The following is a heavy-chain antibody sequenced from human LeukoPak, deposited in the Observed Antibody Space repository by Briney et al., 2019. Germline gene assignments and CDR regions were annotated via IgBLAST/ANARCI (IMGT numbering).Heavy chain of an antibody. CDR3: ARIGGETSGGFDY. CDR2: INHSGST. V-gene: IGHV4-34*01. Sequence: SETLSLTCAVYGGSFSGYYWSWIRQPPGKGLEWIGEINHSGSTNYNPSLKSRVTISIDTSKNQFSLKLSSVTAADTAVYYCARIGGETSGGFDYWGQGTLVTVSS. D-gene: IGHD3-10*01. J-gene: IGHJ4*02. CDR1: GGSFSGYY.